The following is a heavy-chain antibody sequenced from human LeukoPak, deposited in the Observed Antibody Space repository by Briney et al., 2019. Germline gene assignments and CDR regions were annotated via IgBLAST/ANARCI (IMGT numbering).Heavy chain of an antibody. CDR3: ARPPGEVTTNDAFDI. CDR1: GGSISSSSYY. D-gene: IGHD4-17*01. Sequence: PSETLSLTCTVSGGSISSSSYYWGWIRQPPGKGLEWIGSIYYSGSTYYNPSLKSRVTISLDTSKNQFSLKLSSVTAADTAVYYCARPPGEVTTNDAFDIWGQGTMVTVSS. J-gene: IGHJ3*02. V-gene: IGHV4-39*01. CDR2: IYYSGST.